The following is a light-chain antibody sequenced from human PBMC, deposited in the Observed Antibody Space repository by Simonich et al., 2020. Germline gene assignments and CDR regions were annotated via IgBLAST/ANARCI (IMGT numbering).Light chain of an antibody. V-gene: IGLV2-14*02. CDR3: SSYTSSSTVV. CDR2: DVS. CDR1: SSDVGSYNL. J-gene: IGLJ2*01. Sequence: QSALTQPASVSGSPGQSITISCTGTSSDVGSYNLVSWYQQHPGKAPKLMIYDVSNRPSGVSNRCSVSKSGNTASLTISGLQAEDEADYYCSSYTSSSTVVFGGGTKLTVL.